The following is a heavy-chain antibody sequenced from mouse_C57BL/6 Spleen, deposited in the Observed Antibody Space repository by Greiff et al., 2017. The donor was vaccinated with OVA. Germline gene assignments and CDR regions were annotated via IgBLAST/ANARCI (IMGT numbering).Heavy chain of an antibody. CDR1: GFTFSSYA. Sequence: EVTLVESGGGLVKPGGSLKLSCAASGFTFSSYAMSWVRQTPATRLELVATLSDGGSYTYAPDTVKGRITISRDNAKNNLYLQMSHLKSEDTAMYYCAREGGPHYFDYWGQGTTLTVSS. V-gene: IGHV5-4*01. CDR3: AREGGPHYFDY. CDR2: LSDGGSYT. J-gene: IGHJ2*01. D-gene: IGHD1-1*02.